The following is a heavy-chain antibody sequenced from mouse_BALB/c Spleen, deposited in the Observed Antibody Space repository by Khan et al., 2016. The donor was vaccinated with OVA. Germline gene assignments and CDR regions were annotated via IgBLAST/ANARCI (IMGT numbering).Heavy chain of an antibody. CDR2: ISHSGSS. V-gene: IGHV3-2*02. D-gene: IGHD1-1*01. Sequence: EVQLQESGPGLVKPSQSLSLTCTVTGYSITSDYAWNWIRQFPGNKLEWMGYISHSGSSSYNPSLKSRISITRDTSKNQFFMQLNSVTTEDTATYYCARDYYGSSYFDYWGQGTTLTVSS. J-gene: IGHJ2*01. CDR3: ARDYYGSSYFDY. CDR1: GYSITSDYA.